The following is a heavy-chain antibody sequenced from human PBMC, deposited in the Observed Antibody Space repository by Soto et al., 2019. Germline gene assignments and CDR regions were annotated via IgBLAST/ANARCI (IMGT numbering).Heavy chain of an antibody. CDR2: IYYSGST. Sequence: SPNRTLTCTASADSTSSSYWSWIRKPPGKGLEWIGYIYYSGSTNYNPSLKSRVTISVDTSKNQFSLKLSSVTAADTAMYYCARVWGGAFDFWGQGTMVT. D-gene: IGHD3-10*01. V-gene: IGHV4-59*01. J-gene: IGHJ3*01. CDR1: ADSTSSSY. CDR3: ARVWGGAFDF.